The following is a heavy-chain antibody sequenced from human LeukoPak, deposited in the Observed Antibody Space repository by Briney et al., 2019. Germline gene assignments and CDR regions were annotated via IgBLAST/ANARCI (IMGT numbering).Heavy chain of an antibody. Sequence: PRRSLRLSCAASRFTFTSYGMSWVRHAPRRGLGWVSAIGVSGGGTYYADSVKGRSTISRDNSKNTLYLQMNSLRADDTAVYYCAKHFYDSSGYSGFDYWGQGTLVTVSS. CDR3: AKHFYDSSGYSGFDY. V-gene: IGHV3-23*01. J-gene: IGHJ4*02. CDR1: RFTFTSYG. CDR2: IGVSGGGT. D-gene: IGHD3-22*01.